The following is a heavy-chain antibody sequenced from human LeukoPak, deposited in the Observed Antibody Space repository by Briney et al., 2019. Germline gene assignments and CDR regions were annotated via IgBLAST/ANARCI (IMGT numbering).Heavy chain of an antibody. CDR3: ARHSPYCSGGSCYSKYYYMDV. Sequence: SETLSLTCTVSGGSISSSSYYWGWIRQPPGKGLEWIGSIYYSGSTYYNPSLKSRVTISVDTSKNQSSLKLSSVTAADTAVYYCARHSPYCSGGSCYSKYYYMDVWGKGTTVTVSS. CDR1: GGSISSSSYY. J-gene: IGHJ6*03. CDR2: IYYSGST. D-gene: IGHD2-15*01. V-gene: IGHV4-39*01.